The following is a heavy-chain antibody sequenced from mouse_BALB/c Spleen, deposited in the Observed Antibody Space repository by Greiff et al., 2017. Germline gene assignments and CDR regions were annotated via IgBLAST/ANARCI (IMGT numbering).Heavy chain of an antibody. CDR2: IRMKSNNYAT. V-gene: IGHV6-6*02. J-gene: IGHJ1*01. CDR1: GFTFSNYW. Sequence: EVQRVESGGGLVQPGGSMKLSCVASGFTFSNYWMNWVRQSPEKGLEWVAEIRMKSNNYATHYAESVKGRFTISRDDSKSSVYLQMNNLRAEDTGIYYCTRYDWYFDVWGAGTTVTVSS. CDR3: TRYDWYFDV.